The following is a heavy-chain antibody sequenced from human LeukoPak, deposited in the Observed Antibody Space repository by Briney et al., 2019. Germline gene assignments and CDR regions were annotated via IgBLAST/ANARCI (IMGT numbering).Heavy chain of an antibody. CDR3: AKGSTRTQTRWFDP. J-gene: IGHJ5*02. V-gene: IGHV3-48*04. CDR2: ISSSSSTI. Sequence: PGGSLRLSCAASGFTFSSYSMNWVRQAPGTGLEWVSYISSSSSTIYYADSVKGRFTISRDNAKNSLYLQMNSLRAEDTAVYYCAKGSTRTQTRWFDPWGQGTLVTVSS. D-gene: IGHD2-2*01. CDR1: GFTFSSYS.